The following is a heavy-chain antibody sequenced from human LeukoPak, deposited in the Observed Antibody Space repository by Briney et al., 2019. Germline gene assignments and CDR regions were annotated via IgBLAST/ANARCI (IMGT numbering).Heavy chain of an antibody. Sequence: PGGSLRLSCAASGFTFSSYAMSWVRQAPGRGLEWVSAISGGGGTTYYADSVKGRFTISRDNSKNTLYMQTNSLRAEDTAVYYCAKRYYDILTGYDVWGQGTTVTVSS. CDR3: AKRYYDILTGYDV. CDR1: GFTFSSYA. D-gene: IGHD3-9*01. J-gene: IGHJ6*02. V-gene: IGHV3-23*01. CDR2: ISGGGGTT.